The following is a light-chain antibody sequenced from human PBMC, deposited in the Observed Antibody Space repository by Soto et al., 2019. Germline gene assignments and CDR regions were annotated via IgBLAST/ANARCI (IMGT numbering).Light chain of an antibody. CDR2: GAS. CDR1: QSVSSV. CDR3: QQRRNWPLT. Sequence: EIVLTQSPATLSFSPVEIATLSGRVCQSVSSVLACYQQKPGQASRLLIYGASNMATGIPARFSGTGSGRDFTLTVSSLEPEDFAVYYCQQRRNWPLTFGGGTQVEI. J-gene: IGKJ4*01. V-gene: IGKV3-11*02.